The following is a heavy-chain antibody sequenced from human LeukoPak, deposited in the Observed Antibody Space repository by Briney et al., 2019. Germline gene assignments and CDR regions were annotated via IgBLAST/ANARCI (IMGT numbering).Heavy chain of an antibody. CDR1: GGSFSGYY. J-gene: IGHJ6*02. V-gene: IGHV4-34*01. Sequence: SETLSLTCAVYGGSFSGYYWSWIRQPPGKGLEWIGEINHSGGTNYNPSLKSRVTISVDTSKNQFSLKLSSVTAADTAVYYCARGVRNVDTAMVTYYYYGMDVWGQGTTVTVSS. CDR2: INHSGGT. CDR3: ARGVRNVDTAMVTYYYYGMDV. D-gene: IGHD5-18*01.